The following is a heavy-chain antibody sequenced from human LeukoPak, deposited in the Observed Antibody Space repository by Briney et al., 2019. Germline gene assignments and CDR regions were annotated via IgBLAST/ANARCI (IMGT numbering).Heavy chain of an antibody. CDR1: GGTFSSYS. V-gene: IGHV1-69*13. D-gene: IGHD5-18*01. CDR3: AREHFSIQPYGMDV. Sequence: AASVKVSCKASGGTFSSYSISWVRQDPGQGRQWMGGIIPIFGTANYAQKFQGRVTITADESTSTAYMELSSLRSEDTAVYYCAREHFSIQPYGMDVRGKGTTVTVSS. CDR2: IIPIFGTA. J-gene: IGHJ6*04.